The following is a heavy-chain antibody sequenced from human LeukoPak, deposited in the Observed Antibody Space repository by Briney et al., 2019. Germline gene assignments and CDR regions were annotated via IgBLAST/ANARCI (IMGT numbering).Heavy chain of an antibody. J-gene: IGHJ4*02. CDR2: ISASGGNI. D-gene: IGHD1-1*01. CDR1: GFPFSSYS. V-gene: IGHV3-48*01. CDR3: VRVKGTYFDF. Sequence: PGGSLRLSCAVSGFPFSSYSMNWVRQAPGKGLEWVSYISASGGNIYYLDAVKGRFTVSRDNAMNSLFLQMDRPRAEDTAIYYCVRVKGTYFDFWGQGTLVTVSS.